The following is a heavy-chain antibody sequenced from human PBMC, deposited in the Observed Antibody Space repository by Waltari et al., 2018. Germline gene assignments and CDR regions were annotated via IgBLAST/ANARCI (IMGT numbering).Heavy chain of an antibody. CDR2: IYISGGP. CDR3: AAEAVGGTMEATTRGVFDY. CDR1: GGSISSSSYY. V-gene: IGHV4-39*07. Sequence: QLQLQESGPGLVTPSETLSLTCTVSGGSISSSSYYWGWIRQPPGKGLEWIWSIYISGGPYSNPSRKSRVAISVNTSKNQFALRLSSVTAADTAVYYCAAEAVGGTMEATTRGVFDYWGQGTLVTVSS. J-gene: IGHJ4*02. D-gene: IGHD1-26*01.